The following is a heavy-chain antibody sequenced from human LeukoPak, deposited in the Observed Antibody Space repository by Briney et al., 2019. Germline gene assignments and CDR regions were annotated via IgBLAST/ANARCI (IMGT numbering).Heavy chain of an antibody. Sequence: SQTLSLTCAISGDSVSSNSAAWNWIRQSPSRGLEWLGRTCYRSKWSYDYAVSVKSRIRINPDTSKNQFSLQLNSVTPEDTAVYYCARGGPRSWSIFDHWGPGILVTVSS. D-gene: IGHD6-13*01. CDR1: GDSVSSNSAA. CDR3: ARGGPRSWSIFDH. V-gene: IGHV6-1*01. CDR2: TCYRSKWSY. J-gene: IGHJ4*02.